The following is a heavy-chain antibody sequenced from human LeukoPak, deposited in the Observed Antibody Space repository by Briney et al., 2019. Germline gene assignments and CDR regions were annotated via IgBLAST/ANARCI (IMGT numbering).Heavy chain of an antibody. CDR3: ARAAKFITMVRGAPGDY. Sequence: GGSLRLSCAVSEFTFSNYSMNWVRQAPGKGLEWVSSISSSSSYKYYADSVKGRFSISRDNAKNSLYLQMNSLRAEDTAVYYCARAAKFITMVRGAPGDYWGQGTLVTVSS. D-gene: IGHD3-10*01. V-gene: IGHV3-21*01. CDR1: EFTFSNYS. CDR2: ISSSSSYK. J-gene: IGHJ4*02.